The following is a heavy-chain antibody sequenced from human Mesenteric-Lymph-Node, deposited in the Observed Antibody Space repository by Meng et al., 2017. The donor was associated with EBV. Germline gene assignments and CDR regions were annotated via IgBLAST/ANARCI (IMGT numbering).Heavy chain of an antibody. V-gene: IGHV1-69*13. J-gene: IGHJ4*02. CDR1: GYTFTSYA. Sequence: QVQLVQSGAEVRKPGASVKVSCKAAGYTFTSYAMHWVRQAPGQGLEWMGGIIPIFGTANYAQKFQGRVTITADKSTSTAYMELSSLRSEDTAVYYCAKEPSSSGLDYWGQGTLVTVSS. CDR2: IIPIFGTA. CDR3: AKEPSSSGLDY. D-gene: IGHD6-13*01.